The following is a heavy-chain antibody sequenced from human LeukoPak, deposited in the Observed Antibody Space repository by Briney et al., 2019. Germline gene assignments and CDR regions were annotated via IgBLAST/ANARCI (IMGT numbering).Heavy chain of an antibody. CDR2: IKQDGSEK. Sequence: GGSLRLSCAASGFTFSSYWMSWVRQAPGEGLEWVANIKQDGSEKYYVDSVKGRFTISRDNAKNSLYLQMNSLRAEDTAVYYCARVGCSGGSCPSYYYYGMDVWGQGTTVTVSS. J-gene: IGHJ6*02. V-gene: IGHV3-7*01. CDR1: GFTFSSYW. CDR3: ARVGCSGGSCPSYYYYGMDV. D-gene: IGHD2-15*01.